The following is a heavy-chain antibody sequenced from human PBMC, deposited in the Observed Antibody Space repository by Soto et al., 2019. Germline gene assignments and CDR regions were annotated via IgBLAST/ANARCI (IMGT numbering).Heavy chain of an antibody. CDR1: EDIFSNYA. CDR3: ARDYSGHNTALNRFDP. J-gene: IGHJ5*02. CDR2: IIPIFGTS. V-gene: IGHV1-69*06. D-gene: IGHD5-12*01. Sequence: QAQLVQSAAEVKKPGSSVKVSCKASEDIFSNYAISWVRQAPGQGLELMGGIIPIFGTSNFAQDFQGRVTISADKSTRTIYMEISNLRTDDTAVYYCARDYSGHNTALNRFDPWGQGTLVTVSS.